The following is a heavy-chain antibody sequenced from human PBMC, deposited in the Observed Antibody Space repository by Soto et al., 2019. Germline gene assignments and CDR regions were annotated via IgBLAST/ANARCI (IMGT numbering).Heavy chain of an antibody. V-gene: IGHV4-39*02. CDR3: AKVVVAATRHTDFDS. CDR1: GGSINSNNYY. J-gene: IGHJ4*02. CDR2: IYYDGST. D-gene: IGHD2-15*01. Sequence: QLHLQESGPGLVKPSETLSLTCTVSGGSINSNNYYWAWIRQPPGKGLAWIASIYYDGSTYYNSFLKSRVPISVDTSKNHFSLKLSSATAADTAVYYCAKVVVAATRHTDFDSWGQGTLVTVSS.